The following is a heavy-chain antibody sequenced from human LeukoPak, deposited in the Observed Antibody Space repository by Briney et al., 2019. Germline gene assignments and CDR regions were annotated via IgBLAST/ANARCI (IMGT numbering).Heavy chain of an antibody. Sequence: SETLFLTCTVSGGSISSYYWSWIRQPPGKGLEWIGYIYYSGSTNYNPSLKSRATISVDTSKNQFSLKLSSVTAADTAVYYCARGYSGYGYFDYWGQGTLVTVSS. CDR2: IYYSGST. CDR3: ARGYSGYGYFDY. CDR1: GGSISSYY. D-gene: IGHD5-12*01. V-gene: IGHV4-59*01. J-gene: IGHJ4*02.